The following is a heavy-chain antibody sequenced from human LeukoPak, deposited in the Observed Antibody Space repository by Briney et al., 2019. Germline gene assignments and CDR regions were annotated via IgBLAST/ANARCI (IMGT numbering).Heavy chain of an antibody. CDR2: LYTSGST. D-gene: IGHD3-10*01. CDR3: ARGLWFGESEYGVNWFDP. V-gene: IGHV4-4*07. J-gene: IGHJ5*02. Sequence: SETLSLTCTVSGGSISSYYWSWIRQPAGKGLEWIGRLYTSGSTNYNPSLKSRVSMSADMSKNQFSLKLSSVTAADTAVYYCARGLWFGESEYGVNWFDPWGQGTLVTVSS. CDR1: GGSISSYY.